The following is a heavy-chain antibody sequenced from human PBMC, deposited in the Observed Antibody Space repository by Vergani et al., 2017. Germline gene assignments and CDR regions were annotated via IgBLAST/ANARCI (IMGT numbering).Heavy chain of an antibody. CDR3: ARDVLWFGELSHYYYYMDV. V-gene: IGHV1-58*02. J-gene: IGHJ6*03. D-gene: IGHD3-10*01. CDR2: IVVGSGNT. Sequence: QMQLVQSGPEVKKPGTSVKVSCKASGFTFTSSAMQWVRQARGQRLEWIGWIVVGSGNTNYAQKFQERVTITRDMSTSTAYMELSSLRSEDTAVYYCARDVLWFGELSHYYYYMDVWGKGTTVTVSS. CDR1: GFTFTSSA.